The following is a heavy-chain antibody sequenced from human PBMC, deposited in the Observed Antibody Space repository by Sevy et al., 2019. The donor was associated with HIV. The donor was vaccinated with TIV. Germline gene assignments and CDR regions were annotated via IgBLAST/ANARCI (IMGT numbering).Heavy chain of an antibody. CDR3: ARVPLTYYYDSSGYFLSAFDI. CDR2: IYYSGST. Sequence: SETLSLTCTVSGGSISSGDYYWSWIRQPPGKGLEWIGYIYYSGSTYYNPSLKSRVTISVDTSKNQFSLTLSSVTAADTAGYYCARVPLTYYYDSSGYFLSAFDIWGQGTMVTVSS. J-gene: IGHJ3*02. CDR1: GGSISSGDYY. D-gene: IGHD3-22*01. V-gene: IGHV4-30-4*01.